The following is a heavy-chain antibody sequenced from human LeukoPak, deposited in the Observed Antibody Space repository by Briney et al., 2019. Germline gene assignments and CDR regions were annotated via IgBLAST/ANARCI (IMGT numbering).Heavy chain of an antibody. CDR2: ISYDGVNT. CDR1: RFTFSSYP. Sequence: PGGSLRLSCAASRFTFSSYPMHWVRQAPGKGLEWVAVISYDGVNTYHADSVKGRFTISRDNSKNSLYLQMNSLRAEDTAVYYCARALFWSGYDYWGQGTLVTVSS. V-gene: IGHV3-30-3*01. CDR3: ARALFWSGYDY. D-gene: IGHD3-3*01. J-gene: IGHJ4*02.